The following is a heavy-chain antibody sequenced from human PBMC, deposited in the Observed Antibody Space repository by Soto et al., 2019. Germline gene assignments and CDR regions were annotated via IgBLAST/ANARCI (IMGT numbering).Heavy chain of an antibody. J-gene: IGHJ4*02. D-gene: IGHD6-13*01. CDR2: IGGSGRNT. CDR3: AKDGLSDSPSAINY. V-gene: IGHV3-23*01. CDR1: GFTFSKSG. Sequence: VQLLESGGGLAQPGGSLRLSCAASGFTFSKSGMTWVRQAPGKGLESVAGIGGSGRNTYYADSVEGRFTISIDNSKNPLFLQMTSLRYEDTAIYYCAKDGLSDSPSAINYWGQGTLVTVSS.